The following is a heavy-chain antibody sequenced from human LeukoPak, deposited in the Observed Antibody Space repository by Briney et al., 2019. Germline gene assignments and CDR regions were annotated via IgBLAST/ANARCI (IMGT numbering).Heavy chain of an antibody. J-gene: IGHJ6*03. Sequence: ASVKVSCKASGYTFTNYGITWVRQAPGQGLEWMGWIGAYNGDTNFAQKFQGRVTMTTDTSTSTAYMELRTLRSDDTAVYYCARRGGGYCTSTRCCCMDVWGKGTTVTVSS. CDR2: IGAYNGDT. V-gene: IGHV1-18*01. CDR1: GYTFTNYG. CDR3: ARRGGGYCTSTRCCCMDV. D-gene: IGHD2-2*01.